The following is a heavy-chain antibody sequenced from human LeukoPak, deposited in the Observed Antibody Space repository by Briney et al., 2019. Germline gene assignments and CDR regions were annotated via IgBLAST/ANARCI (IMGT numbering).Heavy chain of an antibody. CDR2: IYDIGST. Sequence: SETLSLTCTVSGGSISGHYWTWIRQPPGKGLEWIGYIYDIGSTTYDPSLKSRVTISVDTSKNQFSLKLSSVTAADTAVYYCARGGVLKSVDNWGQGTLVTVSS. J-gene: IGHJ4*02. CDR1: GGSISGHY. D-gene: IGHD3-16*01. V-gene: IGHV4-59*11. CDR3: ARGGVLKSVDN.